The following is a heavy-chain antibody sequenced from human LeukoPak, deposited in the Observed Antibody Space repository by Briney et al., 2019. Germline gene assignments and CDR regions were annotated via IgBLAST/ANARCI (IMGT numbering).Heavy chain of an antibody. D-gene: IGHD3-22*01. V-gene: IGHV1-2*02. CDR1: GYTFTGYY. J-gene: IGHJ4*02. Sequence: ASVKVSCKASGYTFTGYYIHWVRQAPGQGLEWVGWINPNSGGTNYAQKFQGRVTMTMDPSISTAYMELSSLKSEDTAVYYCARRSDDYDSSAYYHWGQGTLVTVSS. CDR3: ARRSDDYDSSAYYH. CDR2: INPNSGGT.